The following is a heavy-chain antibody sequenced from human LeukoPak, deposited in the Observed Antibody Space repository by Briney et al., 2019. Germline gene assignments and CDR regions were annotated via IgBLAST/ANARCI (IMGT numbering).Heavy chain of an antibody. CDR1: GYTFTIYS. V-gene: IGHV1-18*01. CDR2: INTYNGNT. Sequence: ASVKVSCKASGYTFTIYSISWVRQAPGRGLEWMGWINTYNGNTNYAQELQGRVTMTTDTSTSTAYMELRSLTSDDTAVYYCARRLPPDAFDIWGQGTLVTVSS. J-gene: IGHJ3*02. D-gene: IGHD5-12*01. CDR3: ARRLPPDAFDI.